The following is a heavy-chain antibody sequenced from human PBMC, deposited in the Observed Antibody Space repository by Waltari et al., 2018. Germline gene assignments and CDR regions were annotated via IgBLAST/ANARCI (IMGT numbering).Heavy chain of an antibody. V-gene: IGHV4-59*01. Sequence: QVQLQESGPGLVKPSETLSLTCTVSGGSISSYYWRWIRHPPGKGLEWIWYIYYSGSTNYNPSLKSRVTISVDTSKNQFSLKLSSVTAADTAVYYCARHHYDILTGPNWFDPWGQGTLVTVSS. CDR1: GGSISSYY. CDR3: ARHHYDILTGPNWFDP. J-gene: IGHJ5*02. CDR2: IYYSGST. D-gene: IGHD3-9*01.